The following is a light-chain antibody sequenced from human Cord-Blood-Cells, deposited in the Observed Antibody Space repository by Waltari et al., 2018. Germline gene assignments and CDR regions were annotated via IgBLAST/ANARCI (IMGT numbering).Light chain of an antibody. J-gene: IGKJ3*01. CDR3: QQFNSYPFT. Sequence: AIQLTQSPSSLSASVGDGVTITCRASQGISSALAWYQQKPGKAPKLLIYDASSFESGVPSRFSGSGSGTDLTLTISSLQPEDFATYYCQQFNSYPFTFGPGTKVDIK. CDR2: DAS. CDR1: QGISSA. V-gene: IGKV1-13*02.